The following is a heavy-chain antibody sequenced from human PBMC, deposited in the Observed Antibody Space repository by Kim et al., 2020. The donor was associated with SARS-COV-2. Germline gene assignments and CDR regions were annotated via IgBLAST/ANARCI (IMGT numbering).Heavy chain of an antibody. D-gene: IGHD6-13*01. J-gene: IGHJ6*02. V-gene: IGHV3-11*06. Sequence: KGRFTISRDNAKNALYLQMNSLRAEDTAVYYCARRIAAAGRGGYYYGMDVWGQGTTVTVSS. CDR3: ARRIAAAGRGGYYYGMDV.